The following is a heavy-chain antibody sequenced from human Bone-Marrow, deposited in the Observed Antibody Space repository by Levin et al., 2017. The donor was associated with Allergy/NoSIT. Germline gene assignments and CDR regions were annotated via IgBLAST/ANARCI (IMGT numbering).Heavy chain of an antibody. D-gene: IGHD3-16*01. CDR3: AHCLVGGWFDP. CDR2: IYWDDDK. CDR1: GFSLTADKVG. Sequence: SGPTLVKPTQTLTLTCSFSGFSLTADKVGVGWIRQPPGKALEWLGNIYWDDDKRYSPSLKSRLTIIKDTSKNEVVLKMTNMDPVDTASYYCAHCLVGGWFDPWGQGTLVTVSS. V-gene: IGHV2-5*02. J-gene: IGHJ5*02.